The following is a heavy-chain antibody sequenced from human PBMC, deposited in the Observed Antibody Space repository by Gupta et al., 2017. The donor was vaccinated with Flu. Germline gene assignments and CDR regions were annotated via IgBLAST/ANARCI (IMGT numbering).Heavy chain of an antibody. CDR3: ARGDSSDYYDSSGYYYFDY. CDR2: INHSGNT. CDR1: GGSFSGYY. D-gene: IGHD3-22*01. V-gene: IGHV4-34*01. Sequence: QVQLQQWGAGLLKPSETLSLTCAVYGGSFSGYYWSWLRQPPGKGLEWIGEINHSGNTNYNPSLKSRVTISVDTSKNQFSLKLSSVTAADTAVYYCARGDSSDYYDSSGYYYFDYWGQGTLVTVSS. J-gene: IGHJ4*02.